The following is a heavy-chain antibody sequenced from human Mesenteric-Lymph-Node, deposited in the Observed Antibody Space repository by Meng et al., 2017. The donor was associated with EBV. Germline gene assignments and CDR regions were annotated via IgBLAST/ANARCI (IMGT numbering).Heavy chain of an antibody. CDR1: GGSVSSTSYY. CDR3: VRENPARGNWFDP. CDR2: VYYSGST. V-gene: IGHV4-61*01. J-gene: IGHJ5*02. D-gene: IGHD3-10*01. Sequence: HVQLQEAGPGLVKPSETLSLTCTVSGGSVSSTSYYWSWIRQPPGKRLEWIGYVYYSGSTNYNPSLKSRVTISVDTSKNQFSLNLYSVTAADTAVYYCVRENPARGNWFDPWGQGALVTVSS.